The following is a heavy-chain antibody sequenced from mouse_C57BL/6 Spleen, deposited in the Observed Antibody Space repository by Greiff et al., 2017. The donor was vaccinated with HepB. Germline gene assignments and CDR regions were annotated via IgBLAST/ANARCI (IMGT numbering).Heavy chain of an antibody. Sequence: QVQLQQSGAELVRPGASVTLSCKASGYTFTDYEMHWVKQTPVHGLEWIGAIDPETGGTAYNQKFKGKAILTADKSSSTAYMELRSLTSEDSAVYYCTIITTVLFDYWGQGTTLTVSS. CDR2: IDPETGGT. J-gene: IGHJ2*01. D-gene: IGHD1-1*01. CDR3: TIITTVLFDY. CDR1: GYTFTDYE. V-gene: IGHV1-15*01.